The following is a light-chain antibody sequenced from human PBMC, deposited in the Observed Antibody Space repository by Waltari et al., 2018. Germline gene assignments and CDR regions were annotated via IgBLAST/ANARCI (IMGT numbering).Light chain of an antibody. Sequence: QSALTQPASVSGSPGQSITISCYGTSSDVGFYNYVSWYQQHPGKAPKLMIYDVSQRPSGVSDRFSGSKSRNTASLTISGLQAEDEADYYCNSYTGSSSWVFGGGTKVTF. CDR3: NSYTGSSSWV. V-gene: IGLV2-14*01. J-gene: IGLJ3*02. CDR1: SSDVGFYNY. CDR2: DVS.